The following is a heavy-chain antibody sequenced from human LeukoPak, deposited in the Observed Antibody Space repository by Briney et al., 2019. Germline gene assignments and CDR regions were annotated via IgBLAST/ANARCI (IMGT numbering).Heavy chain of an antibody. Sequence: PGGSLRLSCAASGFTFSSYAMSWVRQAPGKGLEWVSAISGSGGNTYYADSVKGRFTISRDNSKNTVYLQMNSLTADDTAMYYCARSLRVAVAASYWGQGTLVTVSS. J-gene: IGHJ4*02. CDR2: ISGSGGNT. D-gene: IGHD6-19*01. V-gene: IGHV3-23*01. CDR3: ARSLRVAVAASY. CDR1: GFTFSSYA.